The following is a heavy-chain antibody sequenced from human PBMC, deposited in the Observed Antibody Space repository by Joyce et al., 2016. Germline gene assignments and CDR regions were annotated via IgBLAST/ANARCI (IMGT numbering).Heavy chain of an antibody. CDR2: IKRKAEGGTA. CDR1: GFTCSEAW. CDR3: HHQTHSGSFPDY. J-gene: IGHJ4*02. Sequence: EVQLVESGGGLVKPGGSIRISCTVSGFTCSEAWMSWVRQGPGKGLELIGLIKRKAEGGTADYAAPAKGRFTISGDDSKNTLYLEMSSLKTDDTAVYYCHHQTHSGSFPDYWGQGTLVTVSS. D-gene: IGHD3-10*01. V-gene: IGHV3-15*01.